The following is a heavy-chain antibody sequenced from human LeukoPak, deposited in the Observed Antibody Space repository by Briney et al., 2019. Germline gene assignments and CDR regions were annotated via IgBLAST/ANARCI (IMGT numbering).Heavy chain of an antibody. Sequence: GGSLRLSCAASGFTFSSYGMHWVRQAPGKGLEWVAVIWYDGSNKYYADSVKVRFTISRDNSKNTLYLQMNSLRAEDTAVYYCARDPESVPAASLDVWGQGTLVTVSS. CDR2: IWYDGSNK. V-gene: IGHV3-33*01. CDR1: GFTFSSYG. CDR3: ARDPESVPAASLDV. J-gene: IGHJ4*02. D-gene: IGHD2-2*01.